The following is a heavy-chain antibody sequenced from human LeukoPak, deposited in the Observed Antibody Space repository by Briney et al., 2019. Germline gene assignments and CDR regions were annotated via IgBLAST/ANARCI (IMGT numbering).Heavy chain of an antibody. CDR1: GFTFSTYD. D-gene: IGHD4-17*01. J-gene: IGHJ4*02. V-gene: IGHV3-23*01. CDR2: ISGSGGST. CDR3: ARANHYGDYDY. Sequence: GGSLRLSCAASGFTFSTYDMSWVRQAPGQGLEWVSAISGSGGSTYYADSVKGRFTISRDNSKNTLYLQMNSLRAEDTAVYYCARANHYGDYDYWGQGTLVTVSS.